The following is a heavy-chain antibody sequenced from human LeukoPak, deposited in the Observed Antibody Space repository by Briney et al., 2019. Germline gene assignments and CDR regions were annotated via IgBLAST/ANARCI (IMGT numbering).Heavy chain of an antibody. J-gene: IGHJ6*02. CDR3: ARNDYSPYYYYYGMDV. D-gene: IGHD4-11*01. CDR2: LIPIFGTA. Sequence: ASVKVSCKASGGTFSSYAISWVRQAPGHGLEWMGGLIPIFGTANYAQKVQGRVTITADESTSTAYMELSSLRSEDTAVYYCARNDYSPYYYYYGMDVWGQGTTVTVSS. CDR1: GGTFSSYA. V-gene: IGHV1-69*13.